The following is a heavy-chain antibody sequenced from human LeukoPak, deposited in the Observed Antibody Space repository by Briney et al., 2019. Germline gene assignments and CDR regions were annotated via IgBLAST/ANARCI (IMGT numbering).Heavy chain of an antibody. D-gene: IGHD3-22*01. Sequence: KPSETLSLTCSVSGGSISGYYWTWIRQPAGKGLEWIGRVYTSGSTHYNPSLKTRLTMSVDTSKNQFSLKLSSVTAADTAVYYCARETVYYDSSGYYSPAFDIWGQGTMVTVSS. J-gene: IGHJ3*02. CDR1: GGSISGYY. V-gene: IGHV4-4*07. CDR2: VYTSGST. CDR3: ARETVYYDSSGYYSPAFDI.